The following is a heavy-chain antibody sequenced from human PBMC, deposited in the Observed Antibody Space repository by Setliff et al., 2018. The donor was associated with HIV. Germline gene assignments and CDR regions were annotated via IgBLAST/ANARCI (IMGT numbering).Heavy chain of an antibody. CDR2: IYHGGST. Sequence: LSLTCAVSGYSLNSGYYWGWIRQPPGKGLQWIASIYHGGSTYYNPSLRSRVTISVDTSKNLFSLKLDFVTAADTAVYYCARRADYDGSGSPFDYWGQGTLVTVSS. V-gene: IGHV4-38-2*01. CDR3: ARRADYDGSGSPFDY. CDR1: GYSLNSGYY. D-gene: IGHD3-10*01. J-gene: IGHJ4*02.